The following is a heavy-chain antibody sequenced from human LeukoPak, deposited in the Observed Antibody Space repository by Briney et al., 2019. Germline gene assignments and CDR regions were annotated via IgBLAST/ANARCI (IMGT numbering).Heavy chain of an antibody. CDR1: GYTFTSYG. V-gene: IGHV1-18*01. CDR2: ISAYNGNT. D-gene: IGHD2-15*01. CDR3: ARAGYCSGGSCYSSPFDY. J-gene: IGHJ4*02. Sequence: ASVKVSCKASGYTFTSYGIRWVREAPGQGLEWMGWISAYNGNTNYAQKLQGRVTMTTDTSTSTAYMELRSLRSDDTVVYYCARAGYCSGGSCYSSPFDYWGQGTLVTVSS.